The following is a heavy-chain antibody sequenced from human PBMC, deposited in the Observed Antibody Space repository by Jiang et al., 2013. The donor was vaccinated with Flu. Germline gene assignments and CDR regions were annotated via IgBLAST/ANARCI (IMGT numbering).Heavy chain of an antibody. Sequence: VQLLESGGALVQPGGSLRLSCAGSGFTFSSYVMSWVRQAPGLGLEWVSSISGSGGSTYYPDSVKGRFTISRDNSKNTLSLQMNSLRPEDTAVYYCAKDGGAHGSGSYSVKNWFDSWGQGTLVTVSS. J-gene: IGHJ5*01. CDR2: ISGSGGST. CDR1: GFTFSSYV. D-gene: IGHD3-10*01. CDR3: AKDGGAHGSGSYSVKNWFDS. V-gene: IGHV3-23*01.